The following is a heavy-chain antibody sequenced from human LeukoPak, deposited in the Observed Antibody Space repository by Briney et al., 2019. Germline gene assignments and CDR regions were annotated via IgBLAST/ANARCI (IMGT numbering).Heavy chain of an antibody. CDR1: GFTFSSYW. D-gene: IGHD3-10*01. Sequence: PGGSLRLSCAASGFTFSSYWMSWVRQAPGKGLEWVSVIYSGGSTYYADSVKGRFTISRDNSKNTLYLQMNSLRAEDTAVYYCARGLSRYYGSGSYPYFDYWGQGTLVTVSS. J-gene: IGHJ4*02. CDR2: IYSGGST. CDR3: ARGLSRYYGSGSYPYFDY. V-gene: IGHV3-66*01.